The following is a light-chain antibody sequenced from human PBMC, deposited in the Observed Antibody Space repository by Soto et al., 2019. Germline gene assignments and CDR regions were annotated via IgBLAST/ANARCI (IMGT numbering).Light chain of an antibody. CDR1: ENVDIY. CDR3: LQRRNLPPLT. CDR2: DSY. Sequence: EVILTQSPATLSLSPGERATLSCRASENVDIYLAWYQQKPGQAPRLLIYDSYNRATGIPPRFSGSGSGTDFTLTISSLEPEDFAVYYCLQRRNLPPLTFGGGTKVEIK. J-gene: IGKJ4*01. V-gene: IGKV3-11*01.